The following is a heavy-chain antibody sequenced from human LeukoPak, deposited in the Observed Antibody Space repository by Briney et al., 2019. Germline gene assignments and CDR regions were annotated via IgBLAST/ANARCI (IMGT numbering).Heavy chain of an antibody. J-gene: IGHJ4*02. Sequence: GGSLRLSCAASGFTFSHYWMSWVRQAPGKGLEWVAVIWYDGSNKYYADSVKGRFTISRDNSKNTLYLQMNSLRAEDTAVYYCARDAPTRLWFGTFDYWGQGTLVTVSS. D-gene: IGHD3-10*01. CDR1: GFTFSHYW. V-gene: IGHV3-33*08. CDR2: IWYDGSNK. CDR3: ARDAPTRLWFGTFDY.